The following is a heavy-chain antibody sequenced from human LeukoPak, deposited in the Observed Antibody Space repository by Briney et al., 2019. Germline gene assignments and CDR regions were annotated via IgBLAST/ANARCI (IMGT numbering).Heavy chain of an antibody. J-gene: IGHJ4*02. CDR2: IIPIFGTA. CDR1: GGTFSSYA. Sequence: ASVKVSCKASGGTFSSYAISWVRQAPGQGLEWMGGIIPIFGTANYAQKFQGRVTITADESTSTAYMELSSLRSEDTAVYYCARVMEEDDSSGYYYSFDYWGQGTLVTVSS. V-gene: IGHV1-69*13. D-gene: IGHD3-22*01. CDR3: ARVMEEDDSSGYYYSFDY.